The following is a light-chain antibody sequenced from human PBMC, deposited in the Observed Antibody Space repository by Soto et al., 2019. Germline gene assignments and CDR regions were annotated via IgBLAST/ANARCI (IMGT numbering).Light chain of an antibody. CDR2: SAS. J-gene: IGKJ4*02. CDR1: QYISTY. V-gene: IGKV1-39*01. CDR3: QQSYTTPRT. Sequence: DIHMTQSPSSLSASVLDRVTITCRASQYISTYLNWYRQKSGKAPEVLIYSASTLQSGVPSRFSGRGSGTDFTLTIIGLQSEDFATYYCQQSYTTPRTFGAGTKVDIK.